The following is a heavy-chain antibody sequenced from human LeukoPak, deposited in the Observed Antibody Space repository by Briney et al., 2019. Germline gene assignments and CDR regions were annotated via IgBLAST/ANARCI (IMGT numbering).Heavy chain of an antibody. CDR1: GGSISSYY. CDR2: IYYSGST. CDR3: ARGLMGGSGYYYTTVAFDI. Sequence: SETLSLTCTVSGGSISSYYWSWIRQPPGKGLEWIGYIYYSGSTNYNPSLKSRVTISVDTSKNQFSLKLSSVTAADTAVYYCARGLMGGSGYYYTTVAFDIWGQGTMVTVSS. D-gene: IGHD3-22*01. J-gene: IGHJ3*02. V-gene: IGHV4-59*12.